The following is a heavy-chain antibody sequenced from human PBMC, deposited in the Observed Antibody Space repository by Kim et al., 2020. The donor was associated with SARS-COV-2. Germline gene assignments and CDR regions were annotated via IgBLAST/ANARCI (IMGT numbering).Heavy chain of an antibody. CDR1: GFTFSSYS. CDR3: ARDTAYCGGDCYWASYDAFDI. V-gene: IGHV3-21*01. J-gene: IGHJ3*02. Sequence: GGSLRLSCAASGFTFSSYSMNWVRQAPGKGLEWVSSISSSSSYIYYADSVKGRFTISRDNAKNSLYLQMNSLRAEDTAVYYCARDTAYCGGDCYWASYDAFDIWGQGTMVTVSS. CDR2: ISSSSSYI. D-gene: IGHD2-21*02.